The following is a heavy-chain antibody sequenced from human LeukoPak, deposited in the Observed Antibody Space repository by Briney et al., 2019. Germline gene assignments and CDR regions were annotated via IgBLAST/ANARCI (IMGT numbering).Heavy chain of an antibody. J-gene: IGHJ4*02. CDR2: IGTTTSTI. CDR1: GFTLSSFG. Sequence: GGSLRLFCAASGFTLSSFGMNWVRQAPGKGLEWVSYIGTTTSTIYYADSVKGRFTISRDNAKNSLYLQMNSLRAEDTAVYYCARDRGYCRGTTCYAYYFDSWGQGTLVTVSS. D-gene: IGHD2-2*01. V-gene: IGHV3-48*04. CDR3: ARDRGYCRGTTCYAYYFDS.